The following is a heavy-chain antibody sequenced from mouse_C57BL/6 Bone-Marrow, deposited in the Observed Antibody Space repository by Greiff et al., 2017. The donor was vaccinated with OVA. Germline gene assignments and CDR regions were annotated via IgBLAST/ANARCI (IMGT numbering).Heavy chain of an antibody. D-gene: IGHD2-5*01. Sequence: EVKLVESGGDLVKPGGSLTLSCAASGFTFSSYGMSWVRQTPDKRLEWVATISSGGSYTYYPDSVKGRFTISRDNAKNTLYLQMSSLKSEDTAMYYCARPDSNGYYYAMDYWGQGTSVTVSS. V-gene: IGHV5-6*01. CDR2: ISSGGSYT. CDR1: GFTFSSYG. J-gene: IGHJ4*01. CDR3: ARPDSNGYYYAMDY.